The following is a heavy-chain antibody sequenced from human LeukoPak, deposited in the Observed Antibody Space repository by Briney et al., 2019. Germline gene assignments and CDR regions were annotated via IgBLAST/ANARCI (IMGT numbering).Heavy chain of an antibody. CDR3: ARGSSGYDYSYYYMDV. V-gene: IGHV4-59*01. CDR2: VFYTGYT. J-gene: IGHJ6*03. Sequence: SETLSLTCTVSGGSINNYYWSWVRQPPGKGLEWIGYVFYTGYTHYNPSLKSRVTISVDTSKNQFSLKLSSVTAADTAVYYCARGSSGYDYSYYYMDVWGKGTTVTISS. CDR1: GGSINNYY. D-gene: IGHD5-12*01.